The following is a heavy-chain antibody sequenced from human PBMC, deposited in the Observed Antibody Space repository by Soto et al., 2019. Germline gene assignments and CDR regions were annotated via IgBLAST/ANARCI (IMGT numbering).Heavy chain of an antibody. CDR1: GGSISSGGYS. V-gene: IGHV4-30-2*01. Sequence: PSETLSLTCAVSGGSISSGGYSRSWIRQPPGKGLEWIGYIYHSGSTYYNPSLKSRVTISVDRSKNQFSLKLSSVTAADTAVYYCAREYCTNGVCYYFDYWGQGTLVTVSS. D-gene: IGHD2-8*01. CDR2: IYHSGST. CDR3: AREYCTNGVCYYFDY. J-gene: IGHJ4*02.